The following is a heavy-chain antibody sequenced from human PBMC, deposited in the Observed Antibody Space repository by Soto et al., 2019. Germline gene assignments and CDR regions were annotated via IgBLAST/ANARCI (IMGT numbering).Heavy chain of an antibody. J-gene: IGHJ4*02. Sequence: EVQLVESGGGLVQTGGSLRLSCAASGFTFSAYWMSWVRQAPGKGLEWVANIKQAGSEKYYVDSVNGRFIISRDDAKNSLFLQVNSLRPEDSAIYYCARDHGGGGLTLEYWGQGTLVTVSS. CDR2: IKQAGSEK. D-gene: IGHD3-16*01. V-gene: IGHV3-7*03. CDR3: ARDHGGGGLTLEY. CDR1: GFTFSAYW.